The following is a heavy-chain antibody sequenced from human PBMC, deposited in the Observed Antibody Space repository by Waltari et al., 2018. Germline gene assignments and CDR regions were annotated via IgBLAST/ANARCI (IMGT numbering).Heavy chain of an antibody. D-gene: IGHD3-9*01. CDR3: AGDLGGVGGLTGYFDN. CDR2: IHYSGSP. Sequence: QVQLQQSGPGLVKPSETLSLTCTVSGGSISSNYWSWIRQSPGKGLEWVGYIHYSGSPNPNPSLQVRSTTSVDTSKNWFFLRRSSVTAADTGVYFCAGDLGGVGGLTGYFDNWGQGTLVTVSS. CDR1: GGSISSNY. J-gene: IGHJ4*02. V-gene: IGHV4-59*01.